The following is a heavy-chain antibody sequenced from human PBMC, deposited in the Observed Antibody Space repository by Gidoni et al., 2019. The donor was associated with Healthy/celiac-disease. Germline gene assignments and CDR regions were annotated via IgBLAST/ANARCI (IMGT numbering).Heavy chain of an antibody. CDR2: ISSSSSYI. CDR3: ARDHLLWFGELNYYGMDV. V-gene: IGHV3-21*01. CDR1: GFTFSRDS. Sequence: EVQLVESGGGLVKPGGSLRLSCAASGFTFSRDSMNWFRQAPGKGLEWVSSISSSSSYIYYADSVKGRFTISRDNAKNSLYLQMNSLRAEDTAVYYCARDHLLWFGELNYYGMDVWGQGTTVTVSS. D-gene: IGHD3-10*01. J-gene: IGHJ6*02.